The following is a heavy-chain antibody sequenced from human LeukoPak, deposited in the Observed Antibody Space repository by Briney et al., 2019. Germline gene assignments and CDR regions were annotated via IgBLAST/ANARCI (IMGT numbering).Heavy chain of an antibody. CDR1: GGTFIKYA. J-gene: IGHJ3*02. D-gene: IGHD3-9*01. CDR3: ARDISNYHLLTGYYRNAFDI. V-gene: IGHV1-69*05. CDR2: IIPSFGTT. Sequence: AVKVTFKCSGGTFIKYASSWVGQAPGKGREWMGGIIPSFGTTNYAQKFQGRVTMSRDASTSTVYMDLSSLRSEDTAVDYCARDISNYHLLTGYYRNAFDIWGQGTMVTVAS.